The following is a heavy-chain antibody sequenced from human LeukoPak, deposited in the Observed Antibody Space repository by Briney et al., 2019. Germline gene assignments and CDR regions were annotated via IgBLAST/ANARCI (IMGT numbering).Heavy chain of an antibody. V-gene: IGHV3-48*03. J-gene: IGHJ4*02. CDR2: ISSGGTI. CDR3: GRDMDIVATIDY. CDR1: GFTFSIYE. Sequence: GGSLRLSCAASGFTFSIYEMNWVRQAPGKGREWISYISSGGTIYYAESVKGRFTISRDNAKNSLYLQMNSLRAEETALYYCGRDMDIVATIDYWGQGTLVTVSS. D-gene: IGHD5-12*01.